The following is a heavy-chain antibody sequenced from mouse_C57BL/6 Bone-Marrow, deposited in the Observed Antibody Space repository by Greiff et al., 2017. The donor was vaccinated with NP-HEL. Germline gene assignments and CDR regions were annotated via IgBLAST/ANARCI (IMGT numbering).Heavy chain of an antibody. Sequence: EVKLVESGPELVKPGASVKISCKASGYSFTGYYMHWVKQSPEKSLAWIGEINPSTGGTTYNQKFKAKATLTVDKSSSTAYMQLNSLTSEDSAFYYCAIEGYSTWFAYGGQGTLVTVSA. J-gene: IGHJ3*01. CDR2: INPSTGGT. D-gene: IGHD2-3*01. CDR3: AIEGYSTWFAY. V-gene: IGHV1-42*01. CDR1: GYSFTGYY.